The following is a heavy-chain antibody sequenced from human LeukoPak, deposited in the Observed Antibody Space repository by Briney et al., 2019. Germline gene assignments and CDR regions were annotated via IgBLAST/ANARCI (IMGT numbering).Heavy chain of an antibody. Sequence: GASVKVSCKASGYTFTGYYMHWVRQAPGQGLEWMGWMNPNSGNTGYAQKFQGRVTMTRNTSISTAYMELSSLRSEDTAVYYCASQPIDYSSWSRSYYYYGMDVWGQGTTVTVSS. CDR2: MNPNSGNT. CDR3: ASQPIDYSSWSRSYYYYGMDV. D-gene: IGHD4-11*01. V-gene: IGHV1-8*02. J-gene: IGHJ6*02. CDR1: GYTFTGYY.